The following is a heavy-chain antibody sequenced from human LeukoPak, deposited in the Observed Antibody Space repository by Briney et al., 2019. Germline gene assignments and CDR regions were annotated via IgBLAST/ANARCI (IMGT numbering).Heavy chain of an antibody. D-gene: IGHD1-14*01. J-gene: IGHJ3*02. CDR2: VFYSGGT. V-gene: IGHV4-59*08. CDR1: GGSITGYY. CDR3: ARQTYNMDAFDI. Sequence: SETLPLTCTVSGGSITGYYWSWIRQPPGKGLEWIGYVFYSGGTLYNPSVNSRVSISVDTSKTQFSLKLTSVTAADTAVYYCARQTYNMDAFDIWGQGTIVTVSS.